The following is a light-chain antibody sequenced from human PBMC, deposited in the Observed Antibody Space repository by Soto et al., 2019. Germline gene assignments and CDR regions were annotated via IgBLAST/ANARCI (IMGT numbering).Light chain of an antibody. J-gene: IGKJ1*01. Sequence: EIVLKQSPGTLSLKTGERATLSCRASQSVSSSYLAWYQQKPGQAPRLLIYGASSRATGIPDRLSGSGSGTDFTLTISRLEPEDFAVYYCQQYGISRWTFCQVANVDI. CDR1: QSVSSSY. CDR3: QQYGISRWT. V-gene: IGKV3-20*01. CDR2: GAS.